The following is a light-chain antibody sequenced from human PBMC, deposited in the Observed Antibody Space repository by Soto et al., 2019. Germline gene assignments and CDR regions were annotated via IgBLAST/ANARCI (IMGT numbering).Light chain of an antibody. Sequence: DIVMTQSPDSLAVSLGERAIINCKSSRNLLSISNNKNYLAWYQQRPGQPPKLLIYWASTRESGVPDRISGSGSGTDFTLTISNLQAEDVAVYYCQQYYSTPWTFGQGTKVEIK. CDR3: QQYYSTPWT. CDR1: RNLLSISNNKNY. CDR2: WAS. V-gene: IGKV4-1*01. J-gene: IGKJ1*01.